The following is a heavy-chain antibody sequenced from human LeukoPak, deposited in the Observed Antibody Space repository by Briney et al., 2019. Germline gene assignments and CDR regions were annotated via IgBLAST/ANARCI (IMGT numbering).Heavy chain of an antibody. D-gene: IGHD6-13*01. J-gene: IGHJ4*02. CDR2: IYYSGST. CDR3: VSSRYSSSWFDY. Sequence: SETLSLTCTVSGGSISSGSYYWSWIRQPPGKGLEWIGYIYYSGSTNYNPSLKSRVTISVDTSKNQFSLKLSSVTAADTAVYYCVSSRYSSSWFDYWGQGTLVTVSS. CDR1: GGSISSGSYY. V-gene: IGHV4-61*01.